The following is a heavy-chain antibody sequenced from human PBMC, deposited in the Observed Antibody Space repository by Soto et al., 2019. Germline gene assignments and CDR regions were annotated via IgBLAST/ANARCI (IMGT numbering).Heavy chain of an antibody. CDR1: GFTFSSYD. D-gene: IGHD4-17*01. V-gene: IGHV3-13*01. Sequence: EVQVVESGGGLVQPGGSLRLSCAASGFTFSSYDMHWVRQPAGTGLEWVSAFGATGYTYYPGSVKGRFTVSRESAKNSFYLQMNSLRAEDTAVYFCARGGYGGNNWYFDLWGRGTLVTVSS. CDR2: FGATGYT. J-gene: IGHJ2*01. CDR3: ARGGYGGNNWYFDL.